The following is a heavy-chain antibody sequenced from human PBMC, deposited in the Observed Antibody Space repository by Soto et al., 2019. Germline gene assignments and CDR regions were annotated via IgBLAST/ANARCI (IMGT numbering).Heavy chain of an antibody. J-gene: IGHJ4*02. CDR1: GFSFSYYA. Sequence: QVQLVESGGDVVQPGRSLRLSCVASGFSFSYYAMHWVRQAPGKGLEWVATISYDGSNKYYADSVKGRFTISRDNSKNTLYLQMNTLRPDDTALYNCARDEHMDYWGQGTLVSVSS. CDR2: ISYDGSNK. V-gene: IGHV3-30-3*01. D-gene: IGHD2-21*01. CDR3: ARDEHMDY.